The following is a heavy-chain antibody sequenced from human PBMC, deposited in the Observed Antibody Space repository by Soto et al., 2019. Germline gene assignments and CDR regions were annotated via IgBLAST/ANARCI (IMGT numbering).Heavy chain of an antibody. CDR1: GFTFSNYA. CDR2: IGAAGDT. CDR3: AAGEVTSVPTVDY. Sequence: EVQLVESGGGLVQPGGSLRLSCAASGFTFSNYAMHWVRQPTGKGLEWVSGIGAAGDTYYPGSVKGRFTISRENAKNSLYLQMNTWRAGDTVVYSCAAGEVTSVPTVDYRAQGTLVPVSS. V-gene: IGHV3-13*01. D-gene: IGHD4-4*01. J-gene: IGHJ4*02.